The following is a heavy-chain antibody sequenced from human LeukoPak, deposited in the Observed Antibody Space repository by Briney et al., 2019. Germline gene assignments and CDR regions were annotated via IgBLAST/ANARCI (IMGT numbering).Heavy chain of an antibody. CDR3: ARALIVVVPAAVYYYGMDV. J-gene: IGHJ6*02. D-gene: IGHD2-2*01. V-gene: IGHV4-34*01. CDR2: INHSGST. Sequence: SETLSLTCAVYGGSFSGYYWSWIRQPPGKGLEWIGEINHSGSTNYNPSLKSRVTISVDTSKNQFSLKLSSVTAADTAVYYCARALIVVVPAAVYYYGMDVWGQGTTVTVSS. CDR1: GGSFSGYY.